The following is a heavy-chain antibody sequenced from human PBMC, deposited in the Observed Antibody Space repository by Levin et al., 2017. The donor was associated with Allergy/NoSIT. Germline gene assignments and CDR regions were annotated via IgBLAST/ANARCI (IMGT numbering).Heavy chain of an antibody. CDR1: GFTFSDYY. J-gene: IGHJ6*02. V-gene: IGHV3-11*01. D-gene: IGHD3-9*01. CDR2: ISSSGSTI. Sequence: KLGESLKISCAASGFTFSDYYMSWIRQAPGKGLEWVSYISSSGSTIYYADSVKGRFTISRDNAKNSLYLQMNSLRAEDTAMYYCARDSGFLTGYGTDVWGQGTTVTVSS. CDR3: ARDSGFLTGYGTDV.